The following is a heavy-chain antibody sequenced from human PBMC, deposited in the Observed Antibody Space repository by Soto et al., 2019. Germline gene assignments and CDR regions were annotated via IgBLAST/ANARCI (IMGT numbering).Heavy chain of an antibody. CDR2: IYHSGST. CDR1: GGSISSSNW. J-gene: IGHJ3*02. Sequence: ASETLSLTCAVSGGSISSSNWWSWVRQPPGKGLEWIGEIYHSGSTNYNPSLKSRVTISVDKSKNQFSLKLSSVTAADTAVYYCARVRGLAAQNSSSGMSFDIWGQGTMVTVSS. CDR3: ARVRGLAAQNSSSGMSFDI. V-gene: IGHV4-4*02. D-gene: IGHD6-13*01.